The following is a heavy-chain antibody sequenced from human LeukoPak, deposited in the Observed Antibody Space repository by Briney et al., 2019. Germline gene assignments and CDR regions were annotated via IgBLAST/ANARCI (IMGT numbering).Heavy chain of an antibody. CDR3: AKDATASPYFHWFDN. D-gene: IGHD3-9*01. CDR2: IWYDGSNK. J-gene: IGHJ4*02. CDR1: GFTFSSYG. Sequence: PGGSLRLSCAASGFTFSSYGMHWVRQAPGKGLEWVAVIWYDGSNKYYADSVKGRFTISRDNSKNTLYLQMNSLRAEDTAVYYCAKDATASPYFHWFDNWGQGTQVIVSS. V-gene: IGHV3-33*06.